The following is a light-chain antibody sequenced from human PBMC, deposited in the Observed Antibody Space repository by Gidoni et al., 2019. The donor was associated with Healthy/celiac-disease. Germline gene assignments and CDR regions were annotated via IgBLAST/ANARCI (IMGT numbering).Light chain of an antibody. CDR1: QSVSSSY. V-gene: IGKV3-20*01. J-gene: IGKJ4*01. CDR2: GAS. Sequence: EIVLTQSPGTLSLSPGERATLSCRASQSVSSSYLAWYQQKPGQAPRLLIYGASSRATGIPDMFSGSGSGTDFTLTISRLEPEDFAGYYCQQYGSSPLTFGGGTKVEIK. CDR3: QQYGSSPLT.